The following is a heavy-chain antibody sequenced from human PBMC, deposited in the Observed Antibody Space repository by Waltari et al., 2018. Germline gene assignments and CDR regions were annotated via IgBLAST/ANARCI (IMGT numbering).Heavy chain of an antibody. V-gene: IGHV4-4*07. J-gene: IGHJ5*02. CDR1: GGSISSYY. D-gene: IGHD2-2*01. CDR2: IYTSGST. CDR3: ARDLPIVVVPAATAGHNWFDP. Sequence: QVQLQESGPGLVKPSETLSLTCTVSGGSISSYYWSWIRQPAGKGLEWIGRIYTSGSTNYHPSLKSRGTMSVDTSKNQFSLKLSSVTAADTAVYYCARDLPIVVVPAATAGHNWFDPWGQGTLVTVSS.